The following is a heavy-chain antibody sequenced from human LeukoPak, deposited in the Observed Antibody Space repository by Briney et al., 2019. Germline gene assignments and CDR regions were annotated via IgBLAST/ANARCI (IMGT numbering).Heavy chain of an antibody. CDR2: IRYDGSNK. CDR1: GFTFSSYG. CDR3: AKDAHDCGSTSCYAITGWYFDL. Sequence: GESLRLSCAASGFTFSSYGMHWVRQAPGKGLEWVAFIRYDGSNKYYADSVKGRFTISRDNSKNTLYLQMNSLRAEDTAVYYCAKDAHDCGSTSCYAITGWYFDLWGRGTLVMVSS. D-gene: IGHD2-2*01. J-gene: IGHJ2*01. V-gene: IGHV3-30*02.